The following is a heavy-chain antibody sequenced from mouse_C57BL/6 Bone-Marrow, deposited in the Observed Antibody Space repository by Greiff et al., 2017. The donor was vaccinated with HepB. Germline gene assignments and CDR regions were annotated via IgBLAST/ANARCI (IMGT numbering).Heavy chain of an antibody. CDR2: INPSSGYT. D-gene: IGHD2-3*01. V-gene: IGHV1-4*01. J-gene: IGHJ2*01. CDR1: GYTFTSYT. Sequence: QVQLQQSGAELARPGASVKMSCKASGYTFTSYTMHWVKQRPGQGLEWIGYINPSSGYTKYNQKFKDKATLTADKSSSTAYMQLSSLTSEDFAVYYCARTGWLLRNFDYWGQGTTLTVSS. CDR3: ARTGWLLRNFDY.